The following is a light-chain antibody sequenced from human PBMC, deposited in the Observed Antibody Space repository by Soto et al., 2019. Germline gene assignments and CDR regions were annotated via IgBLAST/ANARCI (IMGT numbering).Light chain of an antibody. V-gene: IGLV2-14*01. J-gene: IGLJ2*01. Sequence: QSALTQPASVSGSPGQSITISCTGTSNDIGAYNYVSWYQHHPGRAPKLIIYEVSNRPSGVSNRFSGSKSGNTASLTISGLQAEDEADYYCSSYTSSSTEVVFGGGTKLTVL. CDR2: EVS. CDR1: SNDIGAYNY. CDR3: SSYTSSSTEVV.